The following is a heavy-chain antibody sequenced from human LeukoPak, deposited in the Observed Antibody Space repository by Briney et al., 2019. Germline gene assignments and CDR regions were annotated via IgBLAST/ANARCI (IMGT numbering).Heavy chain of an antibody. Sequence: SETLSLTCTVSGDSISSYYWSWIRQPPGKGLEWIGYIYYSGSTNYNPSLKSRVTMSVDTSKNQFSLKLTSVTAADTAVYYRARAGHFDWSPVYWGQGTLVTVSS. CDR3: ARAGHFDWSPVY. CDR1: GDSISSYY. V-gene: IGHV4-59*01. D-gene: IGHD3-9*01. CDR2: IYYSGST. J-gene: IGHJ4*02.